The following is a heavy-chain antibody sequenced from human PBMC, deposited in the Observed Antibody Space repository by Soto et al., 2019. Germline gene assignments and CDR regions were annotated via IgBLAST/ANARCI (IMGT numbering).Heavy chain of an antibody. V-gene: IGHV4-59*01. CDR3: ARSGSYLDY. D-gene: IGHD1-26*01. Sequence: SETLSLTCTVSGGSTSSYYWSWIRQPPGKGLEWIGYIYYSGSTNYNPSLKSRVTISVDTSKNQFSLKLSSVTAADTAVYYCARSGSYLDYWGQGTLVTVSS. J-gene: IGHJ4*02. CDR2: IYYSGST. CDR1: GGSTSSYY.